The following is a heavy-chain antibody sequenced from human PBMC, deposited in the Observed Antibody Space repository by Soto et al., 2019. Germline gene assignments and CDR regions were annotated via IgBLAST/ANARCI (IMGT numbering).Heavy chain of an antibody. CDR1: GYTFTSYY. V-gene: IGHV1-46*01. J-gene: IGHJ6*02. CDR3: ARDQSPHYYYNGMDV. Sequence: GASVKVSCKASGYTFTSYYMHWVRQAPGQGLEWMGIINPSGGSTSYAQKFQGRVTMTRDTSTSTVYMELSSLRSEDTAVYYCARDQSPHYYYNGMDVWGQGTTVTVSS. CDR2: INPSGGST.